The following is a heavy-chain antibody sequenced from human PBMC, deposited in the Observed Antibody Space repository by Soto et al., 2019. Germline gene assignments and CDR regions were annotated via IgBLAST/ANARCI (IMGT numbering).Heavy chain of an antibody. J-gene: IGHJ6*02. CDR2: IYYSGST. CDR3: ARGRDRATYYGMDV. V-gene: IGHV4-59*01. CDR1: GGSISSYY. D-gene: IGHD1-26*01. Sequence: SETLSLTCTVSGGSISSYYWSWIRQPPGKGLEWIGYIYYSGSTNYNPSLKSRVTISVDTSKNQFSLKLSSVTAADTAVYYCARGRDRATYYGMDVWGQGITATVSS.